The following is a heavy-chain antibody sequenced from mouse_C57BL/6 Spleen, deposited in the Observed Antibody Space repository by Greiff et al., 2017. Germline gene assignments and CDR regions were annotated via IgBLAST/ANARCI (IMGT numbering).Heavy chain of an antibody. V-gene: IGHV1-52*01. CDR2: IDPSDSET. J-gene: IGHJ4*01. CDR1: GYTFTSSW. D-gene: IGHD1-1*01. CDR3: ARHYYGSSYAMDY. Sequence: QVQLQQPGAELVRPGSSVKLSCKASGYTFTSSWMHWVKQRPIQGLEWIGNIDPSDSETHYNQKFKDKATLTVDKSSSTAYLQLSSLTSEDSAVYYCARHYYGSSYAMDYWGQGTSVTVSS.